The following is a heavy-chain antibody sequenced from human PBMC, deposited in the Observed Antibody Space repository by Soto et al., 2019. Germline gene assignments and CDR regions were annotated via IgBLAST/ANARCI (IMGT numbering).Heavy chain of an antibody. V-gene: IGHV3-48*03. CDR3: ERDSTDSGSLDY. J-gene: IGHJ4*02. CDR2: IGSSGSGI. Sequence: DVQLVESGGDLVQPGGSLRLSCAASGFTFSSYDMNWVRQAPGKGLEWVSYIGSSGSGIYYADFVKGRFTISRDNAKKSRYQQMNSLRAEDTAVYYCERDSTDSGSLDYWGQGTMVTVSS. CDR1: GFTFSSYD. D-gene: IGHD1-26*01.